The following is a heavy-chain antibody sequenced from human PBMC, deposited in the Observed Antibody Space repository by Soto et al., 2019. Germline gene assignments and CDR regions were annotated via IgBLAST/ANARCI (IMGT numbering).Heavy chain of an antibody. CDR3: ARDYSGYSLFDY. J-gene: IGHJ4*02. Sequence: QVQLQESGPGLVKPSQTLSLTCTVSGASISSGGYYWSWIRQHPGKGLEWIGYIHYSGSTYYNPSLTSRVTMSVDTSEIQFSLNLNSVPAADSAVYYWARDYSGYSLFDYWGQGTLVTVSS. CDR2: IHYSGST. D-gene: IGHD5-18*01. CDR1: GASISSGGYY. V-gene: IGHV4-31*03.